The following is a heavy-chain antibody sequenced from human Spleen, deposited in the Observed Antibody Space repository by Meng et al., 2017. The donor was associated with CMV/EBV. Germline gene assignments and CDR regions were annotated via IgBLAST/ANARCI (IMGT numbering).Heavy chain of an antibody. CDR2: ISAYNGNT. Sequence: ASVKVSCKASGYTFTSYGISWVRQAPGQGLEWMGWISAYNGNTNYAQKLQGRVTMTTDTSTSTAYMELRSLRFDDTAVYYCARGRPEWGLLTDPFDYWGQGTLVTVSS. CDR1: GYTFTSYG. V-gene: IGHV1-18*01. D-gene: IGHD2-15*01. J-gene: IGHJ4*02. CDR3: ARGRPEWGLLTDPFDY.